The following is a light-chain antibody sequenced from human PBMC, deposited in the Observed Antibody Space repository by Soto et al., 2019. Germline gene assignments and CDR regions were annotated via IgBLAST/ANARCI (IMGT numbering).Light chain of an antibody. CDR2: YDD. J-gene: IGLJ2*01. Sequence: QSVLTQPPSVSGAPRQRVTISCSGSNSNIGNNAVNWYQQLPGKAPKLLIYYDDLLPSGVSDRFSGSKSGTSASLAISGLQSEDEAGYYCAAWDDSRNGPVFGGGTKLTVL. CDR3: AAWDDSRNGPV. CDR1: NSNIGNNA. V-gene: IGLV1-36*01.